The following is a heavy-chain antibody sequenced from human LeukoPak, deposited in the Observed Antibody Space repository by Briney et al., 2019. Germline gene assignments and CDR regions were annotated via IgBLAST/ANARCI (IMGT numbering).Heavy chain of an antibody. Sequence: GASVKVSCKASGYTFTSYDINWVRQATGQGLEWMGWINPNSGGTNYAQKFQGRVTMTRDTSISTAYMELSRLRSDDTAVYYCAREGFTGGYWGQGTLVTVSS. J-gene: IGHJ4*02. CDR1: GYTFTSYD. CDR3: AREGFTGGY. D-gene: IGHD1-14*01. V-gene: IGHV1-2*02. CDR2: INPNSGGT.